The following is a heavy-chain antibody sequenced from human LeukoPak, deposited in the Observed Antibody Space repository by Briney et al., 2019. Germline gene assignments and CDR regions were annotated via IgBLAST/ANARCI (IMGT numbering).Heavy chain of an antibody. CDR3: ARGRNIVLMVYGPPWDY. CDR1: GGSISSYY. CDR2: IYYSGST. J-gene: IGHJ4*02. D-gene: IGHD2-8*01. Sequence: PSETLSLTCTVSGGSISSYYWSWIRQPPGKGLEWIGYIYYSGSTNYNPSLKSRVTISVDTSKNQFSLKLSSVTAADTAVYYCARGRNIVLMVYGPPWDYWGQGTLVTVSS. V-gene: IGHV4-59*12.